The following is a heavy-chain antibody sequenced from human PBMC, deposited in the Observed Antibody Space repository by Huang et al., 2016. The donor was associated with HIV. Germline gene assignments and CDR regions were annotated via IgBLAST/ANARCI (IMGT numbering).Heavy chain of an antibody. D-gene: IGHD3-10*01. Sequence: QVHLPQLGAGLLKSAETLSLTCAVYGGSLSGYYWSWLRQTPGKGLEWIGEINHLGSPNENPSSKSRVSISMDGSKKHYFLKLRPIYDVQTAVNSSGRDAKEKPRGWCDHWGQETLVTVSS. CDR2: INHLGSP. CDR1: GGSLSGYY. CDR3: GRDAKEKPRGWCDH. J-gene: IGHJ5*02. V-gene: IGHV4-34*02.